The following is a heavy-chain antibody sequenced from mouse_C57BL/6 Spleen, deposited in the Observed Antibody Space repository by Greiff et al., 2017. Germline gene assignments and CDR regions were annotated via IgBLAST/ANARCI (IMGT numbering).Heavy chain of an antibody. CDR3: ARDYYGSSDFGY. J-gene: IGHJ2*01. CDR1: GYSITSGYY. Sequence: EVQLQESGPGLVKPSQSLSLTCSVTGYSITSGYYWNWIRQFPGNKLEWMGYISYDGSNNYNPSLKNRISITVAPSKNQFFLKLNSVTTEDTATYYCARDYYGSSDFGYWGQGTTLTVAS. V-gene: IGHV3-6*01. CDR2: ISYDGSN. D-gene: IGHD1-1*01.